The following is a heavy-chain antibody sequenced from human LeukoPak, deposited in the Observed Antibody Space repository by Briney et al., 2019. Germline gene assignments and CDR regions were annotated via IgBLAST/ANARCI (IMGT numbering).Heavy chain of an antibody. J-gene: IGHJ4*02. CDR1: GFTFNSKW. CDR2: IKQDGSEK. Sequence: GGSLRLSCAASGFTFNSKWMSWVRQAPGKGLEWVANIKQDGSEKYYVDSVEGRFTISRDNAKNSLSLQMNSLRAEDTAVYYCARDKYYDRYFDSWGQGTLVTVSS. V-gene: IGHV3-7*01. CDR3: ARDKYYDRYFDS. D-gene: IGHD3-22*01.